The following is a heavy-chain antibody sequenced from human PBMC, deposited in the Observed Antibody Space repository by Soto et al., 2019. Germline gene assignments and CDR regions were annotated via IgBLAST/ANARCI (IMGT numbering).Heavy chain of an antibody. V-gene: IGHV4-31*03. D-gene: IGHD2-2*01. J-gene: IGHJ6*03. CDR1: GGSISSGGYY. CDR3: ARVGGVGYYYYYMDV. Sequence: PLSLTCTVSGGSISSGGYYWSWIRQHPGKGLEWIGYIYYSGSTYYNPSLKSRVTISVDTSKNQFSLKLSSVTAADTAVYYCARVGGVGYYYYYMDVWGKGTTVTVSS. CDR2: IYYSGST.